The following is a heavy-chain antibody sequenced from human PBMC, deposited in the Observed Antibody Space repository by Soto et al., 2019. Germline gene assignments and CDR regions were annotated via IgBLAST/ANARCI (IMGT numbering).Heavy chain of an antibody. V-gene: IGHV1-46*03. Sequence: QVQLVQSGAEVKKPGASVKVSCKASGYTFTSYYMHWVRQAPAQGLEWMGIINPSGGSTTYAQKFQGRVTMTRNTSTSTVYMELSSLRSEDTAVYYCARVVVAATFYFDYWGQGTLVTVSS. J-gene: IGHJ4*02. CDR3: ARVVVAATFYFDY. D-gene: IGHD2-15*01. CDR1: GYTFTSYY. CDR2: INPSGGST.